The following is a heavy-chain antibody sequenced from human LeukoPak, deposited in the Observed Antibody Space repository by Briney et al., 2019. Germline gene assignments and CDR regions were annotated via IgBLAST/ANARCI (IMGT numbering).Heavy chain of an antibody. V-gene: IGHV3-23*01. D-gene: IGHD2-15*01. Sequence: GGSLRLPCAASGFIFSNYAMSWVRQAPGKGLEWVSTISGSDGSTYYADSVKGRFTISRDNSKNTLYLQMNSLRVDDTAVYYCAKLRSGDPVAATNYWGQGTLVTASS. CDR2: ISGSDGST. CDR1: GFIFSNYA. J-gene: IGHJ4*02. CDR3: AKLRSGDPVAATNY.